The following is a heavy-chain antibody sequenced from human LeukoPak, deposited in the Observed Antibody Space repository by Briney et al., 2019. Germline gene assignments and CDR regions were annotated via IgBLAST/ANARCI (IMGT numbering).Heavy chain of an antibody. D-gene: IGHD2-2*02. V-gene: IGHV1-2*02. CDR1: GYTFTGYY. CDR3: AIPPIVVVPAAIRGGDAFDI. CDR2: INPNSGGT. Sequence: ASVKVSCKASGYTFTGYYMHWVRQAPGQGLEWMGWINPNSGGTNYAQKFQGRVTMTRDTSISTAYMELSRLRSDDTAVYYCAIPPIVVVPAAIRGGDAFDIWGQGTMVTVSS. J-gene: IGHJ3*02.